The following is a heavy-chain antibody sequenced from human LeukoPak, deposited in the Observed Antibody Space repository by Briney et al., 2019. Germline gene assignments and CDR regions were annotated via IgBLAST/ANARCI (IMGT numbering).Heavy chain of an antibody. CDR2: INTNGSPT. CDR3: ARGHTAMGQSI. Sequence: PGGSLRLSCAASGFTFSSYWMHWVRQAPGKGLVWVSRINTNGSPTQYADSVKGRFTISRDNSKNTLYLQMNSLRAEDTAVYYCARGHTAMGQSIWGQGTMVTVSS. J-gene: IGHJ3*02. V-gene: IGHV3-74*01. CDR1: GFTFSSYW. D-gene: IGHD5-18*01.